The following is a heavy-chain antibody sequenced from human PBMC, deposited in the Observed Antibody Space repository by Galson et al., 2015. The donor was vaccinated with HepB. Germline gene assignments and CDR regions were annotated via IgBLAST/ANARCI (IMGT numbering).Heavy chain of an antibody. V-gene: IGHV3-23*01. D-gene: IGHD3-10*01. Sequence: SLRLSCAASGFTFSSYAMSWVRQAPGKGLEWVSTISGSGGSTYYAASVKGRFTISRDNSKNTLYLQMNSLRAEDTAVYYCAKEITMVRGVIDEGAFDIWGQGTMVTVSS. CDR2: ISGSGGST. CDR1: GFTFSSYA. CDR3: AKEITMVRGVIDEGAFDI. J-gene: IGHJ3*02.